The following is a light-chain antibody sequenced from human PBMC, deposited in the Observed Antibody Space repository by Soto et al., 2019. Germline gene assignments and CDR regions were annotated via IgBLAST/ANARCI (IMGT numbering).Light chain of an antibody. J-gene: IGLJ1*01. CDR2: DVS. Sequence: QSALTQPRSVSGSPGQSVTISCTGTSSDVGGYNYVSWYQQHPGKAPKLMIYDVSKRPSGVPDRFSGSKSGNTASLTISGVQAEDEADYYCCSCAVTYYVFGAGTKLTVL. CDR1: SSDVGGYNY. V-gene: IGLV2-11*01. CDR3: CSCAVTYYV.